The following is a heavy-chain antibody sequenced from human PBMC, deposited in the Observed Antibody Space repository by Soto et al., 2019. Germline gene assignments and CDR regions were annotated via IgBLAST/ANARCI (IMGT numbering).Heavy chain of an antibody. Sequence: LGESLKISCQSSGYTFANYWIVWVRQMPGKGLEWMGIIYPSDSTVKYSPSVQGQVTMSVDKSISTAYLQWSSLKASDAAVYFCARDVRDTGYSYWFDPWGQGILVTVSS. CDR2: IYPSDSTV. J-gene: IGHJ5*02. CDR3: ARDVRDTGYSYWFDP. V-gene: IGHV5-51*01. CDR1: GYTFANYW. D-gene: IGHD3-9*01.